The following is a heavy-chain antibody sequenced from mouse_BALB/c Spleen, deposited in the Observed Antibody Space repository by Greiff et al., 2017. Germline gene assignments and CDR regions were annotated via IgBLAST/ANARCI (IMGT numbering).Heavy chain of an antibody. V-gene: IGHV2-9*02. Sequence: VQLQESGPGLVAPSQSLSITCTVSGFSLTSYGVHWVRQPPGKGLEWLGVIWAGESTNYNSALMSRLSISKDNSKSQVFLKMNSLQTDDTAMYYCARSPSMITTGAWFAYWGQGTLVTVSA. J-gene: IGHJ3*01. CDR1: GFSLTSYG. CDR2: IWAGEST. D-gene: IGHD2-4*01. CDR3: ARSPSMITTGAWFAY.